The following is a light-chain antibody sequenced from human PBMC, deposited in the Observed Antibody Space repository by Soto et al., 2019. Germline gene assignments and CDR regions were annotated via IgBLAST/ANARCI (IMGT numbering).Light chain of an antibody. CDR1: QSVLYSSNNKNH. CDR3: QQYNSTPYT. CDR2: WAS. J-gene: IGKJ2*01. V-gene: IGKV4-1*01. Sequence: DIVMTQSPDSLAVSLGERATINCKSSQSVLYSSNNKNHLASYQQKQGQPPKLPIYWASTRESGVPDRFSGSGSGTDFTLTISSLQAEDFAVYYCQQYNSTPYTFGQGTKLEIK.